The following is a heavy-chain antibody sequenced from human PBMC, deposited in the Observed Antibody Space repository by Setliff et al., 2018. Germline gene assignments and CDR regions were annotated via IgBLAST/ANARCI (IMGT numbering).Heavy chain of an antibody. V-gene: IGHV4-38-2*02. D-gene: IGHD3-3*02. CDR2: LFQTGTT. Sequence: SETLSLTCTVSGYSISSGYYWGWIRQPPGKGLEWLGSLFQTGTTYYNPSLESRVTMSVDTSNNQFSLKLHSVTAADTAVYYCARHLWGRWMAASSDYFDYWGQGTLVTVSS. J-gene: IGHJ4*02. CDR1: GYSISSGYY. CDR3: ARHLWGRWMAASSDYFDY.